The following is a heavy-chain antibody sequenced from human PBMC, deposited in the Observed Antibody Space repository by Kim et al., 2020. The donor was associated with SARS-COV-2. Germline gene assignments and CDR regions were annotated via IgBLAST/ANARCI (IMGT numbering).Heavy chain of an antibody. CDR3: ARGRSVDV. D-gene: IGHD3-3*01. J-gene: IGHJ6*02. Sequence: GSETYYVDSVKGRSTTSRDTAKDSLFLQMNSLRAEDTAVYYCARGRSVDVWGQGTTVTVSS. CDR2: GSET. V-gene: IGHV3-7*01.